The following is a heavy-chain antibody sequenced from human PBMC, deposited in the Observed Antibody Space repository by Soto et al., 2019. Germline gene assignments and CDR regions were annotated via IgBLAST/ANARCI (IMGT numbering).Heavy chain of an antibody. CDR3: ARGAGGVSYHSMDA. Sequence: SETLSLTCAVEGGSFGGYYWSWIRQPPGKGLEWIGEINHSGSTNYNPSLKSRVTISVDTSKNQFSLKLSSVTAADTAVYYCARGAGGVSYHSMDAWGTATTVTVSS. D-gene: IGHD2-8*01. CDR2: INHSGST. V-gene: IGHV4-34*01. CDR1: GGSFGGYY. J-gene: IGHJ6*03.